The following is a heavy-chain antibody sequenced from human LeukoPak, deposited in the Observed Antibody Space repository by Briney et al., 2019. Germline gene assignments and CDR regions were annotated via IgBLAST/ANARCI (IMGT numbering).Heavy chain of an antibody. V-gene: IGHV3-21*01. Sequence: PGGSLRLSCAASGFTFSSYSMNWVRQAPGKGLEWVSSISSSSSYIYYADSVKGRFTISRDNAKKSMFLQMNSLRAEDTALFSCVRWGVQAGMDYWGQGTLVTVSS. CDR2: ISSSSSYI. CDR1: GFTFSSYS. J-gene: IGHJ4*02. D-gene: IGHD2-2*01. CDR3: VRWGVQAGMDY.